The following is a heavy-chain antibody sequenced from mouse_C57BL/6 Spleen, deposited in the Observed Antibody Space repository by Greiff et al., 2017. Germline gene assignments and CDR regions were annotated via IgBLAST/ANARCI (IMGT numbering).Heavy chain of an antibody. CDR1: GYTFTSYT. Sequence: VQLQQSGAELARPGASVKMSCKASGYTFTSYTMHWVKQRPGQGLEWIGYINPSSGYTKYNQKFKDKATLTADKSSSTAYMQLSSLTSEDSAVYYCARVDYGTAWFAYWGQGTLVTVSA. CDR2: INPSSGYT. V-gene: IGHV1-4*01. J-gene: IGHJ3*01. CDR3: ARVDYGTAWFAY. D-gene: IGHD2-1*01.